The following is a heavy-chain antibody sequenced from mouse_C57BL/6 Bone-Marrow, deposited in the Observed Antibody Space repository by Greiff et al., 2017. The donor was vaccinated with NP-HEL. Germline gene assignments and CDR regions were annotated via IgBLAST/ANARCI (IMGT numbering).Heavy chain of an antibody. CDR2: IYPRSGNT. J-gene: IGHJ2*01. CDR1: GYTFTSYG. Sequence: VQLQQSGAELARPGASVKLSCKASGYTFTSYGISWVKQRTGQGLEWIGEIYPRSGNTYYNEKFKGKATLTVDKSSSTAYMELRSLTSEDSAVYFCARRVGWLPYYLDYWGQGTTLTVSS. CDR3: ARRVGWLPYYLDY. V-gene: IGHV1-81*01. D-gene: IGHD2-3*01.